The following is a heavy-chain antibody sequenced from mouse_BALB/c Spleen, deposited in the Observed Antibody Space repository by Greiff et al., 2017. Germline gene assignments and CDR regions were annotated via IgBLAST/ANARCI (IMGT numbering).Heavy chain of an antibody. D-gene: IGHD2-4*01. V-gene: IGHV3-6*02. CDR3: ARHYDYDGDGFDY. CDR1: GYSITSGYS. CDR2: ISYDGSN. J-gene: IGHJ2*01. Sequence: EVKLQESGPDLVKPSQSLSLTCTVTGYSITSGYSWHWIRQFPGNKLEWMGYISYDGSNNYNPSLKNRISITRDTSKNQFFLKLNSVTTEDTATYYCARHYDYDGDGFDYWGQGTTLTVSS.